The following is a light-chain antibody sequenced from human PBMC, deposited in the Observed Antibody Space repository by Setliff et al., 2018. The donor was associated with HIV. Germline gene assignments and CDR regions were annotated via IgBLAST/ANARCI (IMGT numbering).Light chain of an antibody. Sequence: EIVLTQSPGTLSSSPGDRVTLSCRASESVSSRYLAWYQQKPGQAPRPLIYDTFSRASGIPDRFSGSGSGTDFTLTISRLEPEDFAVYYCQVYGGSPLFAFGPGTKVDIK. CDR2: DTF. V-gene: IGKV3-20*01. J-gene: IGKJ3*01. CDR1: ESVSSRY. CDR3: QVYGGSPLFA.